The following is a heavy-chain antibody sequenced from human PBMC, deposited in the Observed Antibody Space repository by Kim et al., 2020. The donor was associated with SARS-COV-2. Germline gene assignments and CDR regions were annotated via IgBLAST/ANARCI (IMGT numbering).Heavy chain of an antibody. CDR3: AKSWTLVTSRGFDY. CDR2: ISGSGGST. J-gene: IGHJ4*02. Sequence: GGSLRLSCAASGFAFSSYAMNWVRQAPGKGLEWVSSISGSGGSTNYGDPVKGRFTISRDNSKNTLYLQMNSLRADDTALYYCAKSWTLVTSRGFDYWGQGILVTVSS. CDR1: GFAFSSYA. D-gene: IGHD2-21*02. V-gene: IGHV3-23*01.